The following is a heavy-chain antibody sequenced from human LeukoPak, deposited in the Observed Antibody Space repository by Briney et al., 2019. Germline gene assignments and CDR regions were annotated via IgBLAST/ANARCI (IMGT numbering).Heavy chain of an antibody. V-gene: IGHV3-30*02. J-gene: IGHJ4*02. CDR2: TRFDGNNK. D-gene: IGHD3-10*01. CDR3: AKDAYYYGSGSYPDY. CDR1: GFTFSGYG. Sequence: GGSLRLSSAASGFTFSGYGMHWVRQAPGKGLEWVAFTRFDGNNKYYADSVKGRFTISRDNSKNTLYLQMNSLRSEDTAVYYCAKDAYYYGSGSYPDYWGQGTLVTVSS.